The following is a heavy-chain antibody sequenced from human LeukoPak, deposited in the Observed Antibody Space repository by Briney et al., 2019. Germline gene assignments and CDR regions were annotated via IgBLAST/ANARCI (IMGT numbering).Heavy chain of an antibody. CDR2: ISSSGSTI. CDR3: ARYDSSGSEAFDI. V-gene: IGHV3-11*01. Sequence: GGSLRLSCAASGFTFSDYYMSWIRQAPGKGLEWVSYISSSGSTIYYADSVKGRFTISRDNAKNSLYLQMNSLRAEDMALYYCARYDSSGSEAFDIWGQGTMVTVSS. D-gene: IGHD3-22*01. J-gene: IGHJ3*02. CDR1: GFTFSDYY.